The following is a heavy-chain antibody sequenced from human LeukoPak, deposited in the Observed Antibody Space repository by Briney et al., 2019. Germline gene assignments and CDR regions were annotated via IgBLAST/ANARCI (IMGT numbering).Heavy chain of an antibody. D-gene: IGHD2-15*01. CDR2: IYYSGST. J-gene: IGHJ5*02. CDR1: GGSISSSSYY. CDR3: ARVRGYCSGGNCYNWFDP. Sequence: SETLSLTCTVSGGSISSSSYYWGWIRQPPGKGLEWIGSIYYSGSTNYNPSLKSPVTLSVDTSKNQFSLKLSSVTAADTAVYYCARVRGYCSGGNCYNWFDPWGQGTLVTVSS. V-gene: IGHV4-39*07.